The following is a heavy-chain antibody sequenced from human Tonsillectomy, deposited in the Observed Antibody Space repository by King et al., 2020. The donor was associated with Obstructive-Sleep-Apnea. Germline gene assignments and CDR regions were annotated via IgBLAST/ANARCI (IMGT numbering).Heavy chain of an antibody. D-gene: IGHD2-2*01. CDR2: IYYSGST. J-gene: IGHJ3*02. CDR1: GGSISSSAYY. Sequence: LQLQESGPGLVKPSETLSLTCTVSGGSISSSAYYWGWIRQPPGKGLEWIGSIYYSGSTSYNPSLKSRVTISVDTSKNQFSLKLSSVTAADTAVYYCARDQGGYCSSTTCYDAFDIWGQGTMGTVSS. CDR3: ARDQGGYCSSTTCYDAFDI. V-gene: IGHV4-39*07.